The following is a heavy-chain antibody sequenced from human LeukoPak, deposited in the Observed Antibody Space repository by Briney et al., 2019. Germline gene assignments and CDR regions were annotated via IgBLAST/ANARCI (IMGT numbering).Heavy chain of an antibody. CDR2: ISHDGSNK. Sequence: PGGSLRLSCAASGLTFSNYAIHWVRQAPGKGLEWVALISHDGSNKYYIDSAKGRFTISRDNSKNTLFLQINSLRAEDTAIYYCAKIRLSGIAVAAIFDYWGHGTLVTVSS. V-gene: IGHV3-30*18. D-gene: IGHD6-19*01. J-gene: IGHJ4*01. CDR1: GLTFSNYA. CDR3: AKIRLSGIAVAAIFDY.